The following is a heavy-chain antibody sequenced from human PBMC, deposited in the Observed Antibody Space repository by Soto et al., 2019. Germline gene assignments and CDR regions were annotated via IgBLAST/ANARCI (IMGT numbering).Heavy chain of an antibody. Sequence: EVQLLESGGGLVQPGGSLRLSCAASGFTFSSYAMSWVRQAPGKGLEWVSAISSSGGSTYYADSVKGRFTISRDNSKNTLYLQMNSLRAEDTDVYYSAKEKRYGSDYYYGMDVWGQGTTVTVSS. CDR1: GFTFSSYA. V-gene: IGHV3-23*01. D-gene: IGHD3-10*01. J-gene: IGHJ6*02. CDR2: ISSSGGST. CDR3: AKEKRYGSDYYYGMDV.